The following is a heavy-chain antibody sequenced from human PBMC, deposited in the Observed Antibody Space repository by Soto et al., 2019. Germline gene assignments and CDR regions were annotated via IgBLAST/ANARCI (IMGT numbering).Heavy chain of an antibody. CDR1: GFSLRDYY. CDR2: INPGGDVI. D-gene: IGHD3-16*01. J-gene: IGHJ4*02. V-gene: IGHV3-11*01. CDR3: TRDPRITDF. Sequence: GGSLRLSWAASGFSLRDYYMTWIRQAPGKGLELLSYINPGGDVIKYVDSVKGRFTISRDNAKNSLYLHMNNLRAEDTAVYYCTRDPRITDFWGQGTLVTVSS.